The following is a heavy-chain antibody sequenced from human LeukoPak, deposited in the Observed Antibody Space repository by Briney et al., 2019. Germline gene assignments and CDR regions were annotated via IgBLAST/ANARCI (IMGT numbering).Heavy chain of an antibody. V-gene: IGHV5-51*01. CDR2: IYPGDSDI. CDR1: PYYFINYW. D-gene: IGHD2/OR15-2a*01. CDR3: ARGINDEYFQY. Sequence: GESLKISCKDSPYYFINYWIGWVRQMPGKGLEWMGIIYPGDSDIRYNPSFPGQVTISADKSFSTAYLQWNSLKASDTAIYYCARGINDEYFQYWGQGTLVTVSS. J-gene: IGHJ1*01.